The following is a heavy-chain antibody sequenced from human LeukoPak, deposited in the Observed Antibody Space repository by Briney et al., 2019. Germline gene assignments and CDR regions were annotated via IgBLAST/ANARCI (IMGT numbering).Heavy chain of an antibody. D-gene: IGHD3-9*01. Sequence: SETLPLTCAVYGGSFSGYYWSWIRQPPGKGLEWIGEINHSGSTNYNPSLKSRVTISVDTSKNQFSLKLSSVTAADTAVYYCARSRRHFRWLDPWGQGTLVTVSS. CDR2: INHSGST. CDR1: GGSFSGYY. V-gene: IGHV4-34*01. J-gene: IGHJ5*02. CDR3: ARSRRHFRWLDP.